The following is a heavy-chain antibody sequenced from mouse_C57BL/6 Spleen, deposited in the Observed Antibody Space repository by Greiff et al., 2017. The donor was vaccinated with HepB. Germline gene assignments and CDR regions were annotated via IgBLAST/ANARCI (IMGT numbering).Heavy chain of an antibody. J-gene: IGHJ2*01. CDR1: GYSITSGYY. Sequence: ESGPGLVKPSQSLSLTCSVTGYSITSGYYWNWIRQFPGNKLEWMGYISYDGSNNYNPSLKNRISITRDTSKNQFFLKLNSVTTEDTATYYCARSAYSNYEVFDYWGQGTTLTVSS. CDR3: ARSAYSNYEVFDY. V-gene: IGHV3-6*01. CDR2: ISYDGSN. D-gene: IGHD2-5*01.